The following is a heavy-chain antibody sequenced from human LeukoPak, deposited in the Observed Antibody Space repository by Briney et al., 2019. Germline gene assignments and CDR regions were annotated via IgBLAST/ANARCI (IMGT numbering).Heavy chain of an antibody. J-gene: IGHJ4*02. Sequence: GGSLRLSCAASGFTFSSYGMSWVRQAPGEGLEWVSAICGSGGSTYYADSVKGRFTISRDNSKNTLYLQMNSLRAEATAVYYCAKKSQQGNYFDYWGQGTLVTVSS. CDR2: ICGSGGST. V-gene: IGHV3-23*01. D-gene: IGHD6-13*01. CDR1: GFTFSSYG. CDR3: AKKSQQGNYFDY.